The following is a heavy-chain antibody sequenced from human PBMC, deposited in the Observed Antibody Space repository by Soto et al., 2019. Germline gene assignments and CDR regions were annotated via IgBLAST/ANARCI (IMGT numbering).Heavy chain of an antibody. J-gene: IGHJ4*02. CDR3: ASGGPGALDY. CDR1: GYTFTSYD. CDR2: IIPIFGTA. Sequence: SVKVSCKASGYTFTSYDINWVRQATGQGLEWMGGIIPIFGTANYAQKFQGRVTITADESTSTAYMELSSLRSEDTAVYYCASGGPGALDYWGQGTLVTVSS. V-gene: IGHV1-69*13. D-gene: IGHD1-26*01.